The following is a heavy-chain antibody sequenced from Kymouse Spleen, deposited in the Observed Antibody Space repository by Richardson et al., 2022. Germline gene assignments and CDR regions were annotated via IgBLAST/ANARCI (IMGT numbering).Heavy chain of an antibody. CDR1: GFTFSSYG. V-gene: IGHV3-30*18. D-gene: IGHD3-10*01. CDR3: AKDNYGSGSWFDY. J-gene: IGHJ4*02. Sequence: QVQLVESGGGVVQPGRSLRLSCAASGFTFSSYGMHWVRQAPGKGLEWVAVISYDGSNKYYADSVKGRFTISRDNSKNTLYLQMNSLRAEDTAVYYCAKDNYGSGSWFDYWGQGTLVTVSS. CDR2: ISYDGSNK.